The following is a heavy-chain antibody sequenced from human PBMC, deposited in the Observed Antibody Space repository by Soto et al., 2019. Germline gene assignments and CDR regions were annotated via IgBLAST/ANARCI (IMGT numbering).Heavy chain of an antibody. D-gene: IGHD2-15*01. CDR2: ISYDGSNK. V-gene: IGHV3-30-3*01. CDR3: AGVATTGSYYYYGMDV. CDR1: GFTFSSYA. J-gene: IGHJ6*02. Sequence: QVQLVESGGGVVQPGRSLRLSCAASGFTFSSYAMHWVRQAPGKGLEWVAVISYDGSNKYYADSVKGRFTISRDNSKNTLYLQMNSLRAEDTAVYYCAGVATTGSYYYYGMDVWGQGTTVTVSS.